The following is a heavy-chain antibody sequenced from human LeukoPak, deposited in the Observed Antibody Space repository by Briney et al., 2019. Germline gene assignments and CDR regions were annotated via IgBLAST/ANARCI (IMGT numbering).Heavy chain of an antibody. Sequence: GASVKVSCKASGYIFTNYGINWVRQAPGQGLEWMGWISSNKGNTNYAQKLQGRVTMTTDTSTNTAYMEVRSLRSDDTAVYYCARTSRRGEYFDYWGQGTLVTVSS. V-gene: IGHV1-18*01. CDR1: GYIFTNYG. CDR3: ARTSRRGEYFDY. CDR2: ISSNKGNT. J-gene: IGHJ4*02. D-gene: IGHD3-16*01.